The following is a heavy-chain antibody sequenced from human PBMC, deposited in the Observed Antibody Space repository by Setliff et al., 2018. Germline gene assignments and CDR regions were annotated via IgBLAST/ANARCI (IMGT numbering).Heavy chain of an antibody. J-gene: IGHJ6*04. CDR2: TNNDGSTI. V-gene: IGHV3-74*01. CDR1: GFTFSSYW. D-gene: IGHD3-10*01. CDR3: ARGGARGSPGKMDV. Sequence: GESLRLSCAASGFTFSSYWMHWVRQAPGKGLVWVSRTNNDGSTINHADSVKGRFTISRDNAKNTLYLQMNSLRAEDTAVYYCARGGARGSPGKMDVWGKGTTVTVSS.